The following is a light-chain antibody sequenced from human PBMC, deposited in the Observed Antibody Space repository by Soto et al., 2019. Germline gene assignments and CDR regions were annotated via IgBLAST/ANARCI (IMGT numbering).Light chain of an antibody. CDR3: TPYSRYSVLV. CDR2: EVS. CDR1: SSDIGGYKY. Sequence: QSVLTQPASVSGYPGQSITISCTGASSDIGGYKYVSWYQQHPGKAPKLIIFEVSNRPSGVSDRFSGSNSGNTASLTISGLQAEDEADYYCTPYSRYSVLVFGGGTKVTVL. J-gene: IGLJ3*02. V-gene: IGLV2-14*01.